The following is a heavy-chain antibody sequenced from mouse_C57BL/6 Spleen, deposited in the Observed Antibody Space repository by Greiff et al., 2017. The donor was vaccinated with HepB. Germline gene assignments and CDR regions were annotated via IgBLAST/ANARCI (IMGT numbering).Heavy chain of an antibody. CDR2: ISDGGSYT. Sequence: EVQVVESGGGLVKPGGSLKLSCAASGFTFSSYAMSWVRQTPEKRLEWVATISDGGSYTYYPDNVKGRFTISRDNAKNNLYLQMSHLKSEDTAMYYCARENRTTAVDYWGQGTTLTVSS. J-gene: IGHJ2*01. D-gene: IGHD1-2*01. CDR3: ARENRTTAVDY. V-gene: IGHV5-4*01. CDR1: GFTFSSYA.